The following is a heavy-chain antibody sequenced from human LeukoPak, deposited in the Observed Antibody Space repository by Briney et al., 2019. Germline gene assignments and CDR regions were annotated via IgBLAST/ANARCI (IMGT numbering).Heavy chain of an antibody. D-gene: IGHD3-22*01. Sequence: GGSLRLSCAASGFTLSDYYMSWIRQAPGKGLEWVSYISSSGSTIYYADSVKGRFTISRDNAKNSLYLQMNSLRAEDTAVYCCARDLDIVVVMTGFDPWGQGTLVTVSS. J-gene: IGHJ5*02. CDR3: ARDLDIVVVMTGFDP. CDR1: GFTLSDYY. V-gene: IGHV3-11*01. CDR2: ISSSGSTI.